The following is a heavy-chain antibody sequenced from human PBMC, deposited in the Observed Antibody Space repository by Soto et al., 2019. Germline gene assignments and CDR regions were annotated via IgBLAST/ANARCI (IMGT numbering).Heavy chain of an antibody. Sequence: QITLNESGPTVVRPTETLTLTCRFSGFSLTTSGVGVGWLRQSPGKAPEWLALIYWDDDKRYSASLKSRLTITKDTSKTQVVLTVSALDPTDTATYYCAHRVLRTVFGLVTTTAIYFDFWGQGTPVAVSS. CDR2: IYWDDDK. CDR1: GFSLTTSGVG. D-gene: IGHD3-3*01. V-gene: IGHV2-5*02. CDR3: AHRVLRTVFGLVTTTAIYFDF. J-gene: IGHJ4*02.